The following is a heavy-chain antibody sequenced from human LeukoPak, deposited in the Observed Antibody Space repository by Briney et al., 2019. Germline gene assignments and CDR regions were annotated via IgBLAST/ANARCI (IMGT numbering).Heavy chain of an antibody. CDR1: GGSISSSSYY. J-gene: IGHJ6*03. CDR3: ARIAAAPYYYYYMDV. D-gene: IGHD6-6*01. V-gene: IGHV4-39*07. CDR2: IYYSGST. Sequence: SETLSLTCTVSGGSISSSSYYWGWIRQPPGKGLEWIGSIYYSGSTNYNPSLKSRVTISVDTSKNQFSLKLSSVTAADTAVYYCARIAAAPYYYYYMDVWGKGTTVTVSS.